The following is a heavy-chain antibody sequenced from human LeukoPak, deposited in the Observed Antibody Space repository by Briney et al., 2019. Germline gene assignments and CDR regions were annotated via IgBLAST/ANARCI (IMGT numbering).Heavy chain of an antibody. CDR2: ITGSGGST. CDR1: RSTFSTYG. D-gene: IGHD1-1*01. CDR3: ARDQLGAVLYFDY. J-gene: IGHJ4*02. Sequence: GGSLTLSCAVSRSTFSTYGMSWVRHAPEKGLEWVSAITGSGGSTYYADSVKGRFTISRDNSKNTLYLQINRLRVEDTAVYYCARDQLGAVLYFDYWGQGTLVTVSS. V-gene: IGHV3-23*01.